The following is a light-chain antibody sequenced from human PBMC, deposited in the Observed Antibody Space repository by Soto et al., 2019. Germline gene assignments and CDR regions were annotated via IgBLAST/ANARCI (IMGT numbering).Light chain of an antibody. V-gene: IGKV1-5*03. J-gene: IGKJ1*01. Sequence: DIQMTQSPSTLSGSVGDRVTITCRASQTISSWLAWYQQKPGKAPKLLIYKASTLKSGVPSRFSGSGSGTEFTLPISSLQPDDFATYSWQHSNSYSEAFGQGTKVELK. CDR2: KAS. CDR3: QHSNSYSEA. CDR1: QTISSW.